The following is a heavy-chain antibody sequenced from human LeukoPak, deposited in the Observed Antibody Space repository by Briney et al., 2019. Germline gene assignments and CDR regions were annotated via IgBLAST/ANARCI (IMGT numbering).Heavy chain of an antibody. D-gene: IGHD3-3*01. CDR2: IYHSGST. V-gene: IGHV4-38-2*02. CDR1: GYPISSGYY. J-gene: IGHJ6*03. Sequence: SETLSLTCTVSGYPISSGYYWGWIRQPPGKGLEWIGSIYHSGSTYYNPSLKSRVTISVDTSKNQFSLKLSSVTAADTAVYYCARLWSGYSPEHYYYYYMDVWGKGTTVTVSS. CDR3: ARLWSGYSPEHYYYYYMDV.